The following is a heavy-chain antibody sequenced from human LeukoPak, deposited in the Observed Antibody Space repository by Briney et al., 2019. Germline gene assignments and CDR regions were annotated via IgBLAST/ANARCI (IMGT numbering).Heavy chain of an antibody. Sequence: PGGSLRLSCTASGFTFGDYAMSWFRQAPGKGLEWVAVISYDGSKRYYADSVKGRFTISRDNSKNAFLQMNSLRAEDTAVYYCARDYDTSGSYFDFFDYWGQGTLVTVSS. CDR1: GFTFGDYA. CDR3: ARDYDTSGSYFDFFDY. D-gene: IGHD3-22*01. V-gene: IGHV3-30-3*01. CDR2: ISYDGSKR. J-gene: IGHJ4*02.